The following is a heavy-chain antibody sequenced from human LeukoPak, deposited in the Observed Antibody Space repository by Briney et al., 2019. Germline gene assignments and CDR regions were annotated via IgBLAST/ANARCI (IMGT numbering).Heavy chain of an antibody. J-gene: IGHJ4*02. CDR3: ARGSYDSLDY. Sequence: SETLSLTCTVSGSSISSYYWSWIRQPPGKGLEWIGYIYYSGSTNYNPSLKSRVTISVDTSKNQFSLKLSSVTAADTAVYYCARGSYDSLDYWGQGTLVTVSS. CDR2: IYYSGST. CDR1: GSSISSYY. V-gene: IGHV4-59*01. D-gene: IGHD3-10*01.